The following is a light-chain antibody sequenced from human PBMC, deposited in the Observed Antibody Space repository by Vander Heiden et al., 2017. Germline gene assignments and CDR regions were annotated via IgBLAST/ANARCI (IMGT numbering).Light chain of an antibody. Sequence: DIQMTQSPSSLSASAGDRVTITCRASQSISSYLNWYQQKPGKAPKLLMYAASSLQSGVPSSFSGSGSGTDFTLTITRLQPEDFATYYCQQSYRTPDTFGQGTKLEIK. J-gene: IGKJ2*01. CDR1: QSISSY. CDR2: AAS. CDR3: QQSYRTPDT. V-gene: IGKV1-39*01.